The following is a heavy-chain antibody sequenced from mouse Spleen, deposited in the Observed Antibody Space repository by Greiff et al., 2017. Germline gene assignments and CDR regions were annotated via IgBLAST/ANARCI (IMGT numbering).Heavy chain of an antibody. CDR1: GYTFTDYN. D-gene: IGHD2-1*01. CDR2: INPNNGGT. Sequence: EVQLQQSGPELVKPGASVKIPCKASGYTFTDYNMDWVKQSHGKSLEWIGDINPNNGGTIYNQKFKGKATLTADKSSSTAYMELRSLTSEDTAVYYCARCGGNYVRFAYWGQGTLVTVSA. CDR3: ARCGGNYVRFAY. V-gene: IGHV1-18*01. J-gene: IGHJ3*01.